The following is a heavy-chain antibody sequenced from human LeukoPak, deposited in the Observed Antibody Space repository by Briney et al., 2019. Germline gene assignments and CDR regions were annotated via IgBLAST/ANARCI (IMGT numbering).Heavy chain of an antibody. CDR2: INYSGST. V-gene: IGHV4-31*03. CDR1: GGSISSGGYS. J-gene: IGHJ4*02. Sequence: PSETLSLTCIVSGGSISSGGYSWSWIRQHPGKGLEWIGCINYSGSTYYNPSLKSRVAISVDTSENQFSLKLNSVTAADTAVYYCARHGPLPRDYGGNYRLDYWGQGTLVTVSS. D-gene: IGHD4-23*01. CDR3: ARHGPLPRDYGGNYRLDY.